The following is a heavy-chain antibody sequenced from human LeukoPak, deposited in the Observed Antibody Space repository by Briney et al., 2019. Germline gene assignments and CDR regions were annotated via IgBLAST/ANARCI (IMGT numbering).Heavy chain of an antibody. J-gene: IGHJ6*02. CDR1: GGSISSYY. CDR3: ARPPPTYCSGGSCYYYGMDV. V-gene: IGHV4-59*08. D-gene: IGHD2-15*01. Sequence: SETLSLTCTVSGGSISSYYWSWIRQPPGKGLEWIGYIYYSGSTNYNPSLKSRVTISVDTSKNQFSLKLSSVTAADTAVYYCARPPPTYCSGGSCYYYGMDVWGQGTTVTVSS. CDR2: IYYSGST.